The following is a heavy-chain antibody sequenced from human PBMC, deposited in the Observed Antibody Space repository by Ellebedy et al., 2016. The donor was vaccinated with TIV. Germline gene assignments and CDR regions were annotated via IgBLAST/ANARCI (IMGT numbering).Heavy chain of an antibody. CDR2: ISSGGGGT. J-gene: IGHJ4*02. Sequence: PGGSLRLSCAASGFTFSTYAMTWVRQAPGKGLEWVSAISSGGGGTYYADSVKGRFIISRDNSKNTLFLQMNSLRAEDTAVYYCAKSNDDGDPGDHWGQGTLVTVSS. CDR1: GFTFSTYA. V-gene: IGHV3-23*01. CDR3: AKSNDDGDPGDH. D-gene: IGHD4-17*01.